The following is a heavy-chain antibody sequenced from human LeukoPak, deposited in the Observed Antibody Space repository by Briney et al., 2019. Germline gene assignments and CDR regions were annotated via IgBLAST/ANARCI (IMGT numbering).Heavy chain of an antibody. CDR2: INTDGSST. CDR1: GFTLSNYW. Sequence: PGGSLRLSCSASGFTLSNYWMHWVRQAPGKGLVWVSRINTDGSSTNYADSVKGRFTVSRDNAKNTLYLQMNSLRAEDTAVYYCAKLQSVVIPAAMLGFGYWGQGILVTVSS. V-gene: IGHV3-74*01. J-gene: IGHJ4*02. D-gene: IGHD2-2*01. CDR3: AKLQSVVIPAAMLGFGY.